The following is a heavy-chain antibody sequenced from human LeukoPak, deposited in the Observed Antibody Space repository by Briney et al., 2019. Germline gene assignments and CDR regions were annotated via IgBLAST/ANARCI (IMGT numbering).Heavy chain of an antibody. J-gene: IGHJ4*02. CDR2: VTNNGGAT. D-gene: IGHD6-19*01. Sequence: GGSLRLSCEASGFTFSSYAMSWVRQAPVRGLEWVAIVTNNGGATYYADSVKGRFTISRDNSRNTLYLQMSSLRAEDTAVYYCARGDYTSGWLDYWGQGTLVTVSS. CDR1: GFTFSSYA. CDR3: ARGDYTSGWLDY. V-gene: IGHV3-23*01.